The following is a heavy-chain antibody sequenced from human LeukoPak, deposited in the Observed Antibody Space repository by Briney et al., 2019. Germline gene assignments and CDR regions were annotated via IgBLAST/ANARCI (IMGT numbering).Heavy chain of an antibody. CDR3: ARAGAAAGTLYYYYYMDV. D-gene: IGHD6-13*01. Sequence: SETLSLTCTVSGGSISSGDHYWSWIRQPPGKGLEWIGYIYYSGSTYYNPSLKSRVTISVDTSKNQFSLKLSSVTAADTAVYYCARAGAAAGTLYYYYYMDVWGKGTTVTVSS. CDR1: GGSISSGDHY. J-gene: IGHJ6*03. CDR2: IYYSGST. V-gene: IGHV4-30-4*08.